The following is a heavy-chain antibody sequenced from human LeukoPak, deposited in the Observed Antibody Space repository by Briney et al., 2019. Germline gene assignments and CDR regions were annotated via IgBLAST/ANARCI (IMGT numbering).Heavy chain of an antibody. CDR3: ARRKNYYDSSGYGYYFDY. Sequence: PSETLSLTCTVSGYSISTGYYWGWIRQPPGKGLEWIGTIYHSGSTYYNSSLKSRFTISIDTSKNQFSLKLSSVTAADTAVYYCARRKNYYDSSGYGYYFDYWGQGTLVTVSS. D-gene: IGHD3-22*01. J-gene: IGHJ4*02. CDR2: IYHSGST. V-gene: IGHV4-38-2*02. CDR1: GYSISTGYY.